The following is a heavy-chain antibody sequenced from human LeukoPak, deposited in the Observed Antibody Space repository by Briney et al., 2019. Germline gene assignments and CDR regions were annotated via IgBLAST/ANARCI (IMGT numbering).Heavy chain of an antibody. CDR2: ISAYNGDR. V-gene: IGHV1-18*04. CDR3: ARGETYYYGSGSRSAFDL. CDR1: GYTFSTYG. J-gene: IGHJ3*01. Sequence: ASVKVSCKASGYTFSTYGIIWVRQAPGQGLEWMGWISAYNGDRDYAQSLQDKMTMTTDTSTSTAYMELENLTPDDTAVYFCARGETYYYGSGSRSAFDLWGQGTVVIVSS. D-gene: IGHD3-10*01.